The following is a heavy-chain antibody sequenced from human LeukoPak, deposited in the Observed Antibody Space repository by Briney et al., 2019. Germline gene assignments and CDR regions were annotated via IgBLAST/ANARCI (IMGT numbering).Heavy chain of an antibody. J-gene: IGHJ4*02. CDR2: ISSSSSSI. CDR3: ARNARLGGGDFDYFDY. Sequence: PGGSLRLSCAASGFTFSTYSMNWVRQAPGKGLEWVSNISSSSSSIYYADSVKGRFTISRDNAKNSLYLQMNSLRAEDTAVYYCARNARLGGGDFDYFDYWGQGTLVTVSS. V-gene: IGHV3-48*01. D-gene: IGHD2-21*01. CDR1: GFTFSTYS.